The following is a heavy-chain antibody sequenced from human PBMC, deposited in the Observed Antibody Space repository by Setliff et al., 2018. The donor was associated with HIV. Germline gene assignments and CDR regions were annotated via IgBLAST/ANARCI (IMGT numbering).Heavy chain of an antibody. CDR3: ARHDGGGWYVRVLATSFDY. D-gene: IGHD6-19*01. CDR1: GGSISSSSYY. V-gene: IGHV4-39*01. J-gene: IGHJ4*02. CDR2: IYYSGRT. Sequence: SETLSLTCTVSGGSISSSSYYWGWIRQPPGKGLAWIGSIYYSGRTYYNPSLNSRVTISVDTSKNQFSLKLSSVTAADTAVYYCARHDGGGWYVRVLATSFDYWGQGTLVTVSS.